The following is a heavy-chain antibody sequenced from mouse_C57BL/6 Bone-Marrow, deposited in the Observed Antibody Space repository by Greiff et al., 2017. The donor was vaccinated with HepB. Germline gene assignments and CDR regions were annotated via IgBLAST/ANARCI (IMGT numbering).Heavy chain of an antibody. D-gene: IGHD3-2*02. CDR1: GYTFTDYY. V-gene: IGHV1-19*01. J-gene: IGHJ3*01. CDR2: INPYNGGT. Sequence: VQLQQSGPVLVKPGASVKMSCKASGYTFTDYYMNWVKQSHGKSLEWIGVINPYNGGTSYNQKFKGKATLTVDKSSSTAYMELNSLTSEDSAVYYCARRGDSSGYEEFAYWGQGTLVTVSA. CDR3: ARRGDSSGYEEFAY.